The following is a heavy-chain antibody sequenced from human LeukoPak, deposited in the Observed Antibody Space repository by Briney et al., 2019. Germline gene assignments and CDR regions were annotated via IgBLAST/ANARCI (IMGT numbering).Heavy chain of an antibody. Sequence: SETLSLTCAVYGGSFSGYYWSWIRQPPGKGLEWIGEINHSGSTNYNPSLKSRVTILVDTSKNQFSLKLSSVTAADTAVYYCARAKGYYGSGSYYTNYYYYGMDVWGQGTTVTVSS. CDR1: GGSFSGYY. V-gene: IGHV4-34*01. J-gene: IGHJ6*02. D-gene: IGHD3-10*01. CDR3: ARAKGYYGSGSYYTNYYYYGMDV. CDR2: INHSGST.